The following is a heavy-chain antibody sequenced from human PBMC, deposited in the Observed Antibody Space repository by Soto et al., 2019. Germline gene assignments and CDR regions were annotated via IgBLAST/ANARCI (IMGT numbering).Heavy chain of an antibody. D-gene: IGHD3-10*02. Sequence: SETLSLTCTVSGDSITSPDFYWGWIRLPPGQVLEWIVTISHSGYTFYNPPLKSRLTMSLDASNNQFSMMLTSVTAPDASVYFXAXQMRGPIPYVGRLSPLTSWGQGNQVTVSS. J-gene: IGHJ5*02. CDR2: ISHSGYT. CDR1: GDSITSPDFY. CDR3: AXQMRGPIPYVGRLSPLTS. V-gene: IGHV4-39*01.